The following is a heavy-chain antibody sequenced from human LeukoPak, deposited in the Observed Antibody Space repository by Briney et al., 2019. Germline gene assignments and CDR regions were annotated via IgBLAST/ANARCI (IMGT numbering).Heavy chain of an antibody. CDR3: ARGGSHGY. J-gene: IGHJ4*02. V-gene: IGHV3-7*01. D-gene: IGHD1-26*01. Sequence: GGSLRLSCATSGLTFSSYWMSWVRQAPGKGLEWVANIKPDGSEKNYVDSAKGRFTISRDNAKNSLYLQMNSLRAEDTAVYYCARGGSHGYWGQGTLVTVSS. CDR2: IKPDGSEK. CDR1: GLTFSSYW.